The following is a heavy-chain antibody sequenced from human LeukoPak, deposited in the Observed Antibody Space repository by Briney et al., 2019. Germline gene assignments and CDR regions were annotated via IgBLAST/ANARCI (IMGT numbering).Heavy chain of an antibody. CDR1: GFTFDDYA. V-gene: IGHV3-9*01. CDR3: AKAGYCSGSTCSPVDY. J-gene: IGHJ4*02. Sequence: PGGSLRLSCAASGFTFDDYAMHWVRQAPGKGLEWVSGISWNSGSIGYADSVKGRFTISRDNSKNTLYLQMNSLRAEDTAVYYCAKAGYCSGSTCSPVDYWGQGTLVTVSS. D-gene: IGHD2-15*01. CDR2: ISWNSGSI.